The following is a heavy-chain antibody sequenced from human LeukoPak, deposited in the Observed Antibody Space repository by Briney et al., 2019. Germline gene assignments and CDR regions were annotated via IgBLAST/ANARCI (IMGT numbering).Heavy chain of an antibody. J-gene: IGHJ4*02. Sequence: GGSLRLSCAASGFLFSSYTMNWVRQAPGKGLEWVSSISSKGNARYYADSMKGRFTISRDNAKNSLYLQMNSLRAEDTAVYYCAREGGEMLTVWGQGALVTVSS. CDR1: GFLFSSYT. D-gene: IGHD3-9*01. CDR3: AREGGEMLTV. V-gene: IGHV3-21*01. CDR2: ISSKGNAR.